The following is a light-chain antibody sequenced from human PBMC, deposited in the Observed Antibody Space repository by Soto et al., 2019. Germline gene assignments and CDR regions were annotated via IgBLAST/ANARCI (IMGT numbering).Light chain of an antibody. CDR2: AAS. Sequence: DIQMTQSPSSLSASVGDRVTITCRASQSISNYLHWYQQKPGKAPKLLTYAASSLQGDVPSRFSASGSGTDFTLTISSLQPDDFATYYCQQSYSTPLTFGPGTKVDIK. J-gene: IGKJ3*01. CDR1: QSISNY. V-gene: IGKV1-39*01. CDR3: QQSYSTPLT.